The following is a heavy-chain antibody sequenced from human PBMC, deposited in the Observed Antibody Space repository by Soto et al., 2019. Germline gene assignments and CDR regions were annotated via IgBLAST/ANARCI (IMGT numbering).Heavy chain of an antibody. D-gene: IGHD2-2*02. CDR2: IYPGDSDT. CDR1: GYSFTSYW. V-gene: IGHV5-51*01. J-gene: IGHJ6*02. CDR3: ARLSAIQYYYYYGMDV. Sequence: GESLKISCKGSGYSFTSYWIAWVRQMPGKGLECMGIIYPGDSDTRYSPSFQGQVTISVDKSINTAYLQWSSLRASDTAIYYCARLSAIQYYYYYGMDVWGQGTTVTVSS.